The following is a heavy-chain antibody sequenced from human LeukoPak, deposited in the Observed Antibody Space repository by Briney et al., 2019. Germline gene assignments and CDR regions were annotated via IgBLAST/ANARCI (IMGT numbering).Heavy chain of an antibody. D-gene: IGHD1-14*01. CDR2: INHSGST. CDR1: GGSFSGYY. CDR3: ARHGVRRNSNWFDP. J-gene: IGHJ5*02. V-gene: IGHV4-34*01. Sequence: PSETLSLTCAVYGGSFSGYYWSWIRQPPGKGLEWIGEINHSGSTNYNPSLKSRVTISVDTSKNQFSLKLSSVTAADTAVYYCARHGVRRNSNWFDPWGQGTLVTVSS.